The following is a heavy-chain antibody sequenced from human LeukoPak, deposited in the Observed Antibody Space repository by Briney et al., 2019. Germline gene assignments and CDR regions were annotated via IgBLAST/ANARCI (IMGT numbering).Heavy chain of an antibody. CDR1: GLTFSSYW. CDR3: ASPYCSGGSCYELDY. V-gene: IGHV3-7*02. Sequence: GGSLTLSCAASGLTFSSYWMSWVRQAPGKGLEWVANIKQDGSEKYYVDSVKGRFTISRDNAKNSLYLQMNSLRAEDTAVYYCASPYCSGGSCYELDYWGQGTLVTVSS. CDR2: IKQDGSEK. D-gene: IGHD2-15*01. J-gene: IGHJ4*02.